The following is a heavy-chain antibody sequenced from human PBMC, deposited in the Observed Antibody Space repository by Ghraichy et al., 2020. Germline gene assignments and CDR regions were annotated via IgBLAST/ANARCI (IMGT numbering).Heavy chain of an antibody. CDR1: GFTFSTYW. D-gene: IGHD4-17*01. CDR3: ASSPVTTYGTALDY. J-gene: IGHJ4*02. Sequence: GESLNISCAASGFTFSTYWMHWVRQAPGKGLVWVSRLTADGSSTFYADSVKGRFTISRDNAKNTLYLQMNSLRAEDTAVYYCASSPVTTYGTALDYWGQGTLVTGSS. CDR2: LTADGSST. V-gene: IGHV3-74*01.